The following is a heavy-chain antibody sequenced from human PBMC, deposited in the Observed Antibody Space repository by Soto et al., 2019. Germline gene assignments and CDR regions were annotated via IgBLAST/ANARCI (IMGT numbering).Heavy chain of an antibody. D-gene: IGHD3-10*01. V-gene: IGHV4-4*02. J-gene: IGHJ5*02. CDR3: ARRSHHLGWRTNWFDP. Sequence: QVQLQESGPGLVKPSGTLSLTCAVSGGSISSSIWWIWFRQPPGKGLEWIGEIYHSGSTNYNXXXXXXVTXXXXXXXXXXXXXXXXXXXAXTAVYYCARRSHHLGWRTNWFDPWGQXTL. CDR1: GGSISSSIW. CDR2: IYHSGST.